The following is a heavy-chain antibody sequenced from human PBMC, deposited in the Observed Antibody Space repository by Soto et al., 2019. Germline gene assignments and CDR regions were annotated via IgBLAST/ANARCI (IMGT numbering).Heavy chain of an antibody. D-gene: IGHD2-21*01. Sequence: GESLKISCKGSGYSFTSYWIGWVRQMPGKGLEWMGVIYPGDSDTRYSPSFQGQVTISADKSISTAYLQWSSLKASDTAMYYCARYGVGANSFYYYYGMDVWGQGTTVTVSS. J-gene: IGHJ6*02. V-gene: IGHV5-51*01. CDR1: GYSFTSYW. CDR2: IYPGDSDT. CDR3: ARYGVGANSFYYYYGMDV.